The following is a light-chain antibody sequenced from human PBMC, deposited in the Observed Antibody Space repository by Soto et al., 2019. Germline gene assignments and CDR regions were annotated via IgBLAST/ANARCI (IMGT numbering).Light chain of an antibody. CDR1: SSDIGADTS. V-gene: IGLV2-14*03. J-gene: IGLJ2*01. Sequence: QSVLTQPASVSGSPGQAITISCTGTSSDIGADTSVSWYQQHPGKAPQLMIYAVSHRPSRVSSRFSGSKSGNTISLTISGLQAEDEADYYCSSFTTSSHVVFGGGTKLTVL. CDR2: AVS. CDR3: SSFTTSSHVV.